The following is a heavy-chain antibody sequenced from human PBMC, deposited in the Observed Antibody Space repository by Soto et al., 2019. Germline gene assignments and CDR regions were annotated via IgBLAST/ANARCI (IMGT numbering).Heavy chain of an antibody. CDR3: ARLSPLTGTFYDY. CDR1: GGSISSSSYY. Sequence: SETLSLTCTVSGGSISSSSYYWGWIRQPPGKGLEWIGSIYYSGSTYYNPSLKSRVTISVDTSKNQFSLKLSSLTAADTAVYYCARLSPLTGTFYDYWGQGTLVTVSS. V-gene: IGHV4-39*01. J-gene: IGHJ4*02. CDR2: IYYSGST. D-gene: IGHD1-7*01.